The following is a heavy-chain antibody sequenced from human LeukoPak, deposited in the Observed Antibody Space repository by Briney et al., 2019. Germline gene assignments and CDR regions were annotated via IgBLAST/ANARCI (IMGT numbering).Heavy chain of an antibody. J-gene: IGHJ4*02. Sequence: PSETLSLTCAVYGGSFSGYYWSWIRQPPGKGLEWIGEINHSGSTNYNPSLKSRVTISVDTSKNQFSLKLSSVTAADTAVYYCARGPWGTIFGVVIGNLYYFDYWGQGTLVTVSS. CDR2: INHSGST. CDR1: GGSFSGYY. V-gene: IGHV4-34*01. D-gene: IGHD3-3*01. CDR3: ARGPWGTIFGVVIGNLYYFDY.